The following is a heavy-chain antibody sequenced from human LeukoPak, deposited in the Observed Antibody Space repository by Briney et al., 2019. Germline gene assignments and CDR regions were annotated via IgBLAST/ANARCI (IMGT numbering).Heavy chain of an antibody. CDR2: IYYSGST. Sequence: SETLSPTCTVSGGSISSYYWSWIRQPPGKGLEWIGYIYYSGSTNYNPSLKSRVTISVDTSKNQFSLKLSSVTAADTAVYYCARGYSYGMDVWGQGTTVTVSS. CDR3: ARGYSYGMDV. J-gene: IGHJ6*02. D-gene: IGHD5-18*01. V-gene: IGHV4-59*01. CDR1: GGSISSYY.